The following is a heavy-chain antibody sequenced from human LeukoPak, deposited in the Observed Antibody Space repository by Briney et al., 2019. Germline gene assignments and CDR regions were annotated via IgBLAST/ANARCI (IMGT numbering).Heavy chain of an antibody. Sequence: GGSLRLSCAASGFTFSSYWMSWVRQAPGKGLEWVANIKQDGSEKNFVDSVKGRFTISRDNAKNSLYLQMNSLRAEDTAVYYCAELGITMIGGVWGKGTTVTISS. CDR2: IKQDGSEK. CDR3: AELGITMIGGV. D-gene: IGHD3-10*02. J-gene: IGHJ6*04. CDR1: GFTFSSYW. V-gene: IGHV3-7*01.